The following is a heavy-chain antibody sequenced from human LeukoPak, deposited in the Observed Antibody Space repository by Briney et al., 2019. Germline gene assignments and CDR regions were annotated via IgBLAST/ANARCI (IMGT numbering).Heavy chain of an antibody. CDR1: GFTFSSYS. CDR3: ARAAYCGGDCYSEGEHFDY. D-gene: IGHD2-21*02. J-gene: IGHJ4*02. V-gene: IGHV3-21*01. Sequence: PRGSLRLSCAASGFTFSSYSMNWVRQAPGKGPEWVSSISSSGNSIYYADSVKGRFTISRDNAKNSLYPQMNSLRAEDTAGYYCARAAYCGGDCYSEGEHFDYGGQGPLVPVSS. CDR2: ISSSGNSI.